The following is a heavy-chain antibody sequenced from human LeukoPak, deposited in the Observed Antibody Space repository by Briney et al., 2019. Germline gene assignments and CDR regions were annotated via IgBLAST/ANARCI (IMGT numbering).Heavy chain of an antibody. CDR1: GGSFSGYY. J-gene: IGHJ4*02. CDR3: ARGRAGYMIRGVCDY. CDR2: INHSGST. Sequence: KPSETLSLTCAVYGGSFSGYYWSWIRQPPGKGLEWIGEINHSGSTNYNPSLESRITISVDTSRNQFSLKLNSVTAAGTAVYYCARGRAGYMIRGVCDYWGQGTLVTVSS. V-gene: IGHV4-34*01. D-gene: IGHD3-10*01.